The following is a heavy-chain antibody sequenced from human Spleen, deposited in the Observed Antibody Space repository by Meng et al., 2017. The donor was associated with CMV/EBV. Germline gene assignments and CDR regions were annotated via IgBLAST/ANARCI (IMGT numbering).Heavy chain of an antibody. CDR1: GGSISSSDYF. D-gene: IGHD3-3*01. V-gene: IGHV4-39*07. CDR2: INDSGTT. J-gene: IGHJ4*02. CDR3: ARGALRFFGN. Sequence: GSLRLSCTVSGGSISSSDYFWSWIRQPPGKGLEWIGTINDSGTTNYNPSLKSRITMSVDTSKNQFSLKLNSVTAADTAVNFCARGALRFFGNWGQGTLVTVSS.